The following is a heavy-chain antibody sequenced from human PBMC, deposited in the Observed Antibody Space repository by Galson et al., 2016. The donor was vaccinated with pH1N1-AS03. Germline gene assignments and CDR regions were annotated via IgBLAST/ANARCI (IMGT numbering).Heavy chain of an antibody. CDR2: INPKSGGT. CDR3: AREVRTMRGRGWFDP. Sequence: SVKVSCKASGYNFTDYYIHWVRQAPGQGLEWMGRINPKSGGTQYGEKFQGRVIMTRDTSISTGYMELSRLKFDDAAIYYCAREVRTMRGRGWFDPLGQGTLVTVSS. V-gene: IGHV1-2*06. J-gene: IGHJ5*02. CDR1: GYNFTDYY. D-gene: IGHD3-10*01.